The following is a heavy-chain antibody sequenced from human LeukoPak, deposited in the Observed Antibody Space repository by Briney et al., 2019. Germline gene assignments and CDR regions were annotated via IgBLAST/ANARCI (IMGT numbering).Heavy chain of an antibody. Sequence: PGGSLRPSCAASGFTFSSYSMNWVRQAPGKGLEWVSSISSSSSYIYYADSVKGRFTISRDNAKNSLYLQMNSLRAEDTAVYYCARDSSSWLDYWGQGTLVTVSS. CDR1: GFTFSSYS. CDR2: ISSSSSYI. CDR3: ARDSSSWLDY. V-gene: IGHV3-21*01. D-gene: IGHD6-13*01. J-gene: IGHJ4*02.